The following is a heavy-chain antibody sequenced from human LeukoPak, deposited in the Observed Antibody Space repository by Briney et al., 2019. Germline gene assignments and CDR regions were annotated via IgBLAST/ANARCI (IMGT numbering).Heavy chain of an antibody. V-gene: IGHV1-69*04. J-gene: IGHJ6*02. CDR1: GGTFSSYA. D-gene: IGHD2-15*01. Sequence: ASVKVSCKASGGTFSSYAISWVRQAPGQGLEWMGRIIPIFGIANYAQKFQGRVTITADKSTSTAYMELSSLRSEDTAVYYCARDLHCSGGSCFSGYYYYYGMDVWGQGTTVTVSS. CDR2: IIPIFGIA. CDR3: ARDLHCSGGSCFSGYYYYYGMDV.